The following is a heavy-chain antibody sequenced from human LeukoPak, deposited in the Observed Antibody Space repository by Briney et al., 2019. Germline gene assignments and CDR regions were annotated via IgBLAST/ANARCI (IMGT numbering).Heavy chain of an antibody. Sequence: PGGSLRLSCAASGFTFSSYWMSWVRQAPGKGLEWVANIKQDGSEKYYVDSAKGRLTISRDNAKNSLYLQMNSLRAEDTAVYYCARHIVVVPAAPKPMDVWGKGTTVTVSS. V-gene: IGHV3-7*01. CDR3: ARHIVVVPAAPKPMDV. CDR1: GFTFSSYW. J-gene: IGHJ6*03. D-gene: IGHD2-2*01. CDR2: IKQDGSEK.